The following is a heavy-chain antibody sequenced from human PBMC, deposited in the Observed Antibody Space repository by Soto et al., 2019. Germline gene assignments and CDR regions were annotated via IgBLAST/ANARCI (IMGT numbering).Heavy chain of an antibody. D-gene: IGHD3-22*01. CDR1: GFTFSSYW. V-gene: IGHV3-7*01. CDR2: IKQDGSEK. J-gene: IGHJ6*02. CDR3: ARFYYDSSGYLPSPYYYYYGMDV. Sequence: TGGSLRLSCAASGFTFSSYWMSWVRQDPGKGLEWVANIKQDGSEKYYVDSVKGRFTISRDNAKNSLYLQMNSLRAEDTAVYYCARFYYDSSGYLPSPYYYYYGMDVWGQGTTVTVSS.